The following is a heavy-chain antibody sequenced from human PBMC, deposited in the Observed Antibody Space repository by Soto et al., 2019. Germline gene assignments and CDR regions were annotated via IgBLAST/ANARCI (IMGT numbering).Heavy chain of an antibody. CDR3: ARGSRSTVMPMAHFDY. Sequence: TLSLTCDGGSLSGYYWSWIRQSPGVGLEWIGEIHQSGSTNYNPSLKSRVSISVDVSKNQFFLRLTSLTAADTAIYYCARGSRSTVMPMAHFDYWAQGTLVTVSS. V-gene: IGHV4-34*01. CDR2: IHQSGST. CDR1: GGSLSGYY. D-gene: IGHD4-4*01. J-gene: IGHJ4*02.